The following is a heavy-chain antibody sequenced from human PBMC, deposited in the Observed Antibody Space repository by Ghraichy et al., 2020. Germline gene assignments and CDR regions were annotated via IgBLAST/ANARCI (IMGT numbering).Heavy chain of an antibody. CDR3: ARYNSGWYQAINYYYYYMDL. CDR1: GASISGQY. CDR2: ISDSGST. V-gene: IGHV4-59*11. Sequence: SETLSLSCTVSGASISGQYWSWIRQPPGKGLEYVGYISDSGSTNYNPSLKSRITISVDTSNNQFSLTLSSVTAADTAVYYCARYNSGWYQAINYYYYYMDLWGKGTTVTVSS. D-gene: IGHD6-19*01. J-gene: IGHJ6*03.